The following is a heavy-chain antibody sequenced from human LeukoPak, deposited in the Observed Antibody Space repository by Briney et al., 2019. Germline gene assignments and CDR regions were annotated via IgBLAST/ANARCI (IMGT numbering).Heavy chain of an antibody. CDR2: IYPGDSDT. Sequence: GESLKISCKVSGYSFTTYWIGWVRQMPGKGLEWMGIIYPGDSDTKYSPSFQGQVTISADKSISTAYLQWSSLKASDTAMYYCARLRDSHANWFDPWGQGTLVTVSS. CDR3: ARLRDSHANWFDP. V-gene: IGHV5-51*01. D-gene: IGHD3/OR15-3a*01. CDR1: GYSFTTYW. J-gene: IGHJ5*02.